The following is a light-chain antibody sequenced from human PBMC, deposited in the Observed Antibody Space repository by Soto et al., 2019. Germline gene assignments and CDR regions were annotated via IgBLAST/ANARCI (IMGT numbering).Light chain of an antibody. V-gene: IGLV2-14*01. Sequence: QSVLTQPASVSGSPGQSITISCTGTSSDVGGYNYVSWYQQHPGKAPKLMIYDVSDRPSGVSNRFSGSKSDNTASLTISGLQAEDEADYYCGSYTSSSTLVFGGGTKLTVL. CDR2: DVS. J-gene: IGLJ2*01. CDR1: SSDVGGYNY. CDR3: GSYTSSSTLV.